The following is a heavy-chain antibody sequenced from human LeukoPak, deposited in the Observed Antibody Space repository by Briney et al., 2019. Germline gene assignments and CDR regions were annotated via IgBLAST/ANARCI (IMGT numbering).Heavy chain of an antibody. J-gene: IGHJ3*02. V-gene: IGHV4-4*07. Sequence: KPSETLSLTCAVYGGSFSGYYWSWIRQPPGKGLEWVGRIYTSGSTNYNPSLKSRVTMSVDTSKNQFSLKLSSVTAADTAVYYCAREGGKYGDYLPGAFDIWGQGTMVTVSS. D-gene: IGHD4-17*01. CDR2: IYTSGST. CDR3: AREGGKYGDYLPGAFDI. CDR1: GGSFSGYY.